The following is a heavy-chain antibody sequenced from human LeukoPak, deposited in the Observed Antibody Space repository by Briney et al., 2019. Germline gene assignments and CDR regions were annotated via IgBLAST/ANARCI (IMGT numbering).Heavy chain of an antibody. CDR2: MSGSGGST. Sequence: GGSLRLSCAASGFTFSSYAMSWVRQAPGKGLEWVSSMSGSGGSTYYADSVKGRFTISRDDSKNTLYLQMNSPRAEDTAAYYCARVRYGELDVWGQGTTVTVSS. V-gene: IGHV3-23*01. CDR1: GFTFSSYA. CDR3: ARVRYGELDV. D-gene: IGHD4-17*01. J-gene: IGHJ6*02.